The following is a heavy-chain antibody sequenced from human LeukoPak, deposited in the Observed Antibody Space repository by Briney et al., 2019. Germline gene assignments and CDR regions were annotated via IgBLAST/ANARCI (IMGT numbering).Heavy chain of an antibody. CDR1: GFTFSSYG. CDR2: ISGSGGST. D-gene: IGHD3-10*01. V-gene: IGHV3-23*01. J-gene: IGHJ4*02. Sequence: GGSLRLSCAASGFTFSSYGMHWVRQAPGKGLEWVSAISGSGGSTYYADSVKGRFTISRDNSKNTLYLQMNSLRAEDTAVYYCAKGYMVRGVIISYWGQGTLVTVSS. CDR3: AKGYMVRGVIISY.